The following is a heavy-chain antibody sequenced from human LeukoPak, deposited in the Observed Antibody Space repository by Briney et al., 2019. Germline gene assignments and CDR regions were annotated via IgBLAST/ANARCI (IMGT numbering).Heavy chain of an antibody. CDR3: ARGARAGYNLEPFDY. D-gene: IGHD5-24*01. Sequence: SETLSLTCTVSGGSMSSYYWSWIRQPQGKGLEWIGYIYYSGSTKYNPSLKSRVTISVDTSKNQFSLKLSSVTAADTAVYYCARGARAGYNLEPFDYWGQGTLVTVSS. CDR2: IYYSGST. J-gene: IGHJ4*02. V-gene: IGHV4-59*08. CDR1: GGSMSSYY.